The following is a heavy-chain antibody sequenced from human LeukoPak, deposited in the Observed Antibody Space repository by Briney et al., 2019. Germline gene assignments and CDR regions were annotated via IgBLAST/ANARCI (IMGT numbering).Heavy chain of an antibody. CDR2: IRCDGSNK. CDR3: VEGGGSRTYYFDY. CDR1: GFTFSSYG. V-gene: IGHV3-30*02. J-gene: IGHJ4*02. D-gene: IGHD3-10*01. Sequence: GGSLRLSCAASGFTFSSYGMHWVRQAPGKGLEWVAFIRCDGSNKYYADSVKGRFTISRDNSKNTLYLQMNSLRAEDTAVYYCVEGGGSRTYYFDYWGQGTLVTVSS.